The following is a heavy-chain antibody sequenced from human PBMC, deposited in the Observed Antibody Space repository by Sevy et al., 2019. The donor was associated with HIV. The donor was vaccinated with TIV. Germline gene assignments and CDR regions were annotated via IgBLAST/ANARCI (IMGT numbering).Heavy chain of an antibody. V-gene: IGHV3-7*03. D-gene: IGHD6-19*01. J-gene: IGHJ6*03. CDR1: GFTFSSYW. CDR2: IKQDGSEK. CDR3: ARDVPSGWYGAGIYYYYYYMDV. Sequence: GGSLRLSCAASGFTFSSYWMSWVRQAPGKGLEWVANIKQDGSEKYYVDSVKGRFTISRDNAKNSLYLQMKSLRAEDTAVNYCARDVPSGWYGAGIYYYYYYMDVWGKGTTVTVSS.